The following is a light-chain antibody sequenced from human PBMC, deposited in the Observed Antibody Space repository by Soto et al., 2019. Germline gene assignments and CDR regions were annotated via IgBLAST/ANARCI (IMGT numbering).Light chain of an antibody. CDR3: QHTRT. V-gene: IGKV1-5*01. Sequence: DFPMTQSPSTLSASVGDRVTITCRASHNINNWVAWYQQKPGKAPKFLIYDASTLQRGVPSRFSGSGFGTEFSLTISSLQPDDFGSYYCQHTRTFGQGTKVEIK. CDR2: DAS. CDR1: HNINNW. J-gene: IGKJ1*01.